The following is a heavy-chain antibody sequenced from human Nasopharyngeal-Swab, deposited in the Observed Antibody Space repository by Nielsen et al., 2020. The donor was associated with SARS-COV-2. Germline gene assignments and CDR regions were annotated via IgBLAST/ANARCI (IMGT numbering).Heavy chain of an antibody. Sequence: ASVKVSCKVSGYTLTELSMHWVRQAPGKGLEWMGGFDPEDGETIYAQKFQGRVTMTRETSTSTLYMELSSLRYDDTAVYYCARPYSGYDFHYFQYWGQGTLVTVSS. V-gene: IGHV1-24*01. D-gene: IGHD5-12*01. CDR3: ARPYSGYDFHYFQY. CDR1: GYTLTELS. J-gene: IGHJ4*02. CDR2: FDPEDGET.